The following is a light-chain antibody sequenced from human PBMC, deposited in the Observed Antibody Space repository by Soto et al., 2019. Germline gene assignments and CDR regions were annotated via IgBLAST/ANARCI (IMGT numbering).Light chain of an antibody. CDR1: QSISAY. CDR2: AAT. Sequence: DIQMTQSPSSLFASVGDRVTITCRASQSISAYLNWYQQRPGKAPSLLIYAATRLHSGVPSRFSGSGSGKDFTLTISSLQPEDFATYYCQRSYRSISFGQGTRLEMK. V-gene: IGKV1-39*01. J-gene: IGKJ5*01. CDR3: QRSYRSIS.